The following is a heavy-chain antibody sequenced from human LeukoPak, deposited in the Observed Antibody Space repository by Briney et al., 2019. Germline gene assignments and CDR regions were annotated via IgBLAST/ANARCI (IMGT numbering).Heavy chain of an antibody. J-gene: IGHJ3*02. CDR3: ARDLFGSGSSYGGAFDI. Sequence: GASVKVSCKASGYTFTTYAMNWVRQAPGQGLEWMGWINTITGNPTYAQGFTGRFVFSLDTSVSTTYLQISSRKADDTAVYYCARDLFGSGSSYGGAFDIWGQGTMVTVSS. CDR1: GYTFTTYA. V-gene: IGHV7-4-1*02. CDR2: INTITGNP. D-gene: IGHD3-10*01.